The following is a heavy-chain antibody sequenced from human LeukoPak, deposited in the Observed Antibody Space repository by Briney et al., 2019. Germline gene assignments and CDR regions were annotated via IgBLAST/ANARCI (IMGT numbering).Heavy chain of an antibody. V-gene: IGHV3-53*05. Sequence: GGSLRLSCAASEFTVSTNYMNWVRQAPGKGLEWVSVVYYDGNTYYADSVKGRFTISRDNSKNTLYLQMNSLRAEDTAVYYCAKDHGEGYYYDSSGYHYGGYFDYWGQGTLVTVSS. CDR1: EFTVSTNY. CDR2: VYYDGNT. CDR3: AKDHGEGYYYDSSGYHYGGYFDY. J-gene: IGHJ4*02. D-gene: IGHD3-22*01.